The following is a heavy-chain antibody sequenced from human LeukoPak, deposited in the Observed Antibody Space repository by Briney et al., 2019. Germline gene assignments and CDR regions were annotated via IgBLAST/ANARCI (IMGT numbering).Heavy chain of an antibody. V-gene: IGHV4-59*01. Sequence: PSETLSLTCTVSGGSISNYYWSWIRQPPGKGLEWIGYIHYSGSTNYNPSLKSRVTISLDTSKNQFSLKLTSVTAADTAVYYCARNGGPGFTHYWGQGTLVTVSS. CDR2: IHYSGST. CDR3: ARNGGPGFTHY. CDR1: GGSISNYY. J-gene: IGHJ4*02. D-gene: IGHD3-16*01.